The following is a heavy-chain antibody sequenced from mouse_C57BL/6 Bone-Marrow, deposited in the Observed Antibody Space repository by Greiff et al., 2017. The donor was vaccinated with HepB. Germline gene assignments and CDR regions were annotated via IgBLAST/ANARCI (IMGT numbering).Heavy chain of an antibody. CDR1: GFNIKDDY. J-gene: IGHJ2*01. CDR3: TRRGRYFDY. Sequence: EVKLMESGAELVRPGASVKLSCTASGFNIKDDYMHWVKQRPEQGLEWIGWIDPENGDTEYASKFQGKATITADTSSNTAYLQLSSLTSEDTAVYYCTRRGRYFDYWGQGTTLTVSS. CDR2: IDPENGDT. V-gene: IGHV14-4*01.